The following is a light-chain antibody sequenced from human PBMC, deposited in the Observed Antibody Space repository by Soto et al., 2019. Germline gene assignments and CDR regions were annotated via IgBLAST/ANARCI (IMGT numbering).Light chain of an antibody. V-gene: IGKV3-15*01. Sequence: EVVMTQSPATLSVSPGERVTLSCRASQSINAHLAWYQQKPGQAPRLLIHGASTRATGIPARFSGSGYGTEFIXXIXRXXSEDVAVYYCQQYNTWLWTFGQGTKVEIQ. J-gene: IGKJ1*01. CDR2: GAS. CDR1: QSINAH. CDR3: QQYNTWLWT.